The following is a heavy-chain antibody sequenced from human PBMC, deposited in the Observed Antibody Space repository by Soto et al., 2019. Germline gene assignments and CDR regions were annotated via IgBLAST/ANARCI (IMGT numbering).Heavy chain of an antibody. D-gene: IGHD6-13*01. CDR3: ARDVISAAGTAG. CDR2: VIPIFGTA. V-gene: IGHV1-69*12. CDR1: GGTFSSYA. J-gene: IGHJ4*02. Sequence: QVQLVQSGAEVKKPGSSVKVSCKASGGTFSSYAISWVRQAPGQGLEWMGGVIPIFGTANYAQKFQGRVTITADEATSTAYMELSGLRSEDTAVYYCARDVISAAGTAGWGQGTLVTVSS.